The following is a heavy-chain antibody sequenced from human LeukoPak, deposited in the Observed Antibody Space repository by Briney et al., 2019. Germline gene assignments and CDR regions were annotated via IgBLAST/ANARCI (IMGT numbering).Heavy chain of an antibody. CDR3: AKELAVAGIRGWAFDI. CDR2: ISGSGGST. D-gene: IGHD6-19*01. J-gene: IGHJ3*02. Sequence: PGGSLRLSCAASGFTFSSYAVSWVRQAPGKGLEWVSAISGSGGSTYYADSVKGRFTISRDNSKNTLYLQMNSLRAEDTAVYYCAKELAVAGIRGWAFDIWGQGTMVTVSS. CDR1: GFTFSSYA. V-gene: IGHV3-23*01.